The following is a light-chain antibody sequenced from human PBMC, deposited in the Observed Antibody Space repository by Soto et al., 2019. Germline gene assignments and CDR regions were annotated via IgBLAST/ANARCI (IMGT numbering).Light chain of an antibody. V-gene: IGKV3D-20*02. J-gene: IGKJ1*01. CDR3: QQRSDWPWT. CDR2: GAS. CDR1: QSVSSSY. Sequence: EIVLTQSPGTLSLSPGERATLSCRASQSVSSSYLAWYQQKPGQAPRLLIYGASSRATGIPTRFSGGGSGTDFTLTISNVEPEDFAVYYCQQRSDWPWTFGQGTKVDIK.